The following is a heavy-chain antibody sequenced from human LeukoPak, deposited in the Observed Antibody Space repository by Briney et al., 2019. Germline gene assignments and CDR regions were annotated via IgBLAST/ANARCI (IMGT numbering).Heavy chain of an antibody. Sequence: GGSLRLSCAASGFTFSSYAMHWVRQAPGKGLEWVAVISHDGSNKYYADSVKGRFTISRDNSKNTLYLQMNSLRAEDTAVYYCARRPDTYSSSPDYWGQGTLVTVSS. CDR1: GFTFSSYA. CDR3: ARRPDTYSSSPDY. V-gene: IGHV3-30-3*01. D-gene: IGHD6-6*01. CDR2: ISHDGSNK. J-gene: IGHJ4*02.